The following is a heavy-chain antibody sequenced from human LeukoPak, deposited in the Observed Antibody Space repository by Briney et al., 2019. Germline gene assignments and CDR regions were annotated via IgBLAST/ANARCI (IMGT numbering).Heavy chain of an antibody. CDR1: GYSISSGYY. CDR3: TRDPAFYGSGD. J-gene: IGHJ4*02. CDR2: IYHSGRT. V-gene: IGHV4-38-2*02. D-gene: IGHD3-10*01. Sequence: SETLSLTCTVSGYSISSGYYWGWIRQPPGKGLEWIGSIYHSGRTFYNPSLKSRVTISVDTSKNQFSLELRSVTAADTAVYYCTRDPAFYGSGDWGQGTLVTVSS.